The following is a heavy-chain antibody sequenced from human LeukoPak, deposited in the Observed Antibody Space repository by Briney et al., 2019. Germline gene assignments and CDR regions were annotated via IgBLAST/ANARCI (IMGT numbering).Heavy chain of an antibody. CDR2: ISGSGGST. D-gene: IGHD3-22*01. CDR1: GFTFNNYA. J-gene: IGHJ4*02. Sequence: GGSLRLSCAASGFTFNNYAMSWVRQAPGKGLEWVSAISGSGGSTYYADSVKGRFTISRDNSKNTLYLQMNSLRAEDTAVYYCAKNKPYYYDSSGPEDWGQGTLVTVSS. V-gene: IGHV3-23*01. CDR3: AKNKPYYYDSSGPED.